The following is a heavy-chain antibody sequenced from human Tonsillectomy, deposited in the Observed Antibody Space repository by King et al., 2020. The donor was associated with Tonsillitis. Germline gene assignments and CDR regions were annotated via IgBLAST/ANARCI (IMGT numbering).Heavy chain of an antibody. D-gene: IGHD4-17*01. J-gene: IGHJ6*02. CDR2: ISYDGSNK. CDR1: GFTFSSYG. CDR3: AKLEGNGDYDDYYYYGMDV. V-gene: IGHV3-30*18. Sequence: QVQLVESGGGVVQPGRSLRLSCAASGFTFSSYGMHWVRQAPGKGLEWVAVISYDGSNKHCADSVKGRFTISRDNSKNTLYLQMNSLRAEDTAVYYCAKLEGNGDYDDYYYYGMDVWGQGTTVTVSS.